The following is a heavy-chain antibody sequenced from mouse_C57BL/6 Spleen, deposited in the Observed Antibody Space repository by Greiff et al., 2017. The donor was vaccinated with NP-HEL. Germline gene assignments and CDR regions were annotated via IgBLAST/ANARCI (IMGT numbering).Heavy chain of an antibody. J-gene: IGHJ3*01. V-gene: IGHV2-9-1*01. Sequence: VQLQESGPGLVAPSQSLSITCTVSGFSLTSYAISWVRQPPGKGLEWLGVIWTGGGTNYNSALKSRLSISKDNSKSQVFLKMNSLQTDDTARYYCASTPSDGYFAWFAYWGQGTLVTVSA. CDR2: IWTGGGT. CDR3: ASTPSDGYFAWFAY. D-gene: IGHD2-3*01. CDR1: GFSLTSYA.